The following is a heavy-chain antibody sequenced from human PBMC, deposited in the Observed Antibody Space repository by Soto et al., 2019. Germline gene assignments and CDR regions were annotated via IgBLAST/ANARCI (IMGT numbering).Heavy chain of an antibody. CDR2: IYYSGST. CDR3: ARDLRTISSFDP. D-gene: IGHD3-3*01. J-gene: IGHJ5*02. Sequence: PSETLSLTCTVSGGSISSYYWCWIRQPPGKGLEWIGYIYYSGSTNYNPSLKSRVTISVDTSKNQFSLKLSSVTAADTAVYYCARDLRTISSFDPWGQGTLVTVSS. CDR1: GGSISSYY. V-gene: IGHV4-59*12.